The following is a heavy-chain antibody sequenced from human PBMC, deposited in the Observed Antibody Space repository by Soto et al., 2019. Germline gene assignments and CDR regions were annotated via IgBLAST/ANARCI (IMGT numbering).Heavy chain of an antibody. CDR3: ARMALSGGSDPIGYCYCGMGV. Sequence: GASLKISCKRSGYSFTTYWIGRVRQMPGKGLEWMGIIYPGESDTRYSPSFQGQVTISADKSISAAYLQWSSLKASDTAMYYCARMALSGGSDPIGYCYCGMGVLGQGTRVTVSS. V-gene: IGHV5-51*01. D-gene: IGHD3-10*01. CDR1: GYSFTTYW. CDR2: IYPGESDT. J-gene: IGHJ6*02.